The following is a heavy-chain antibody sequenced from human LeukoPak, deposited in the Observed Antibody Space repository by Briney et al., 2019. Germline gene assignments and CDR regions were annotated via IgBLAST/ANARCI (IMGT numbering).Heavy chain of an antibody. J-gene: IGHJ4*02. CDR1: GFSLSTSGVG. CDR3: GRTLYYSASSGIFDY. D-gene: IGHD3-22*01. V-gene: IGHV2-5*02. CDR2: VYWDDDK. Sequence: SGPTLVNPTQTLTLTCTFSGFSLSTSGVGVGWIRQPPGKALEWLALVYWDDDKRYSPSLKSRLTITKDTSKNQVVLTMTNMDPVDTATYYWGRTLYYSASSGIFDYWGQGALVTVSS.